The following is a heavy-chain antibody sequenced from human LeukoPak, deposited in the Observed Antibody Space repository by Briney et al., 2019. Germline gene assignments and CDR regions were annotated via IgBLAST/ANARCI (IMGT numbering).Heavy chain of an antibody. D-gene: IGHD6-19*01. CDR1: GFTFSNAW. Sequence: GGSLRLSCAASGFTFSNAWMSWVRQAPGKGLEWVGRIKSKTDSGTTDYAAPVKGRFTISRDDSKNTLYLQMNSLKTEDTAVYYCTTEVAGPYGDVWGKGTTVTVSS. CDR2: IKSKTDSGTT. J-gene: IGHJ6*04. V-gene: IGHV3-15*01. CDR3: TTEVAGPYGDV.